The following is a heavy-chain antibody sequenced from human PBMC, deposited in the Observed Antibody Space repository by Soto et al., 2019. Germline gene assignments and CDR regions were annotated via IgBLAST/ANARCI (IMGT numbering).Heavy chain of an antibody. D-gene: IGHD6-19*01. Sequence: GGSLRLSCAASGFTFSSYSMNRVRQAPGKGLEWVSYITPSSDTIYYADSVKGRFTISRDNGKNSLYLQMNSLRDEDTAVYYCARDIGSGWYYFDYWGQGNMVTVSS. J-gene: IGHJ4*02. CDR3: ARDIGSGWYYFDY. V-gene: IGHV3-48*02. CDR2: ITPSSDTI. CDR1: GFTFSSYS.